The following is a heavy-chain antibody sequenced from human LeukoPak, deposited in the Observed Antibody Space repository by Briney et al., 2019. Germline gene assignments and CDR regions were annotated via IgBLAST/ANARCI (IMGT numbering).Heavy chain of an antibody. CDR3: AFGTEYYYYYMDV. CDR1: GGTFSSYA. J-gene: IGHJ6*03. CDR2: IIPIFGTA. D-gene: IGHD3-16*01. V-gene: IGHV1-69*06. Sequence: SVKVSCKASGGTFSSYAISWVRQAPGQGLEWMGGIIPIFGTANYAQKFQGRVTITADKSTSTAYMELSSPRSEDTAVYYCAFGTEYYYYYMDVWGKGTTVTVSS.